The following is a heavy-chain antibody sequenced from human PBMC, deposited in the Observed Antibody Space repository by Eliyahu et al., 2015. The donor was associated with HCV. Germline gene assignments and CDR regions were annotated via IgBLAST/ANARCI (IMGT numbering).Heavy chain of an antibody. D-gene: IGHD6-19*01. CDR3: AGGAGAFDI. CDR1: GFIVTSNY. CDR2: IYGGGYT. Sequence: EVQLVESGGGLIQPGGSLRLSCAASGFIVTSNYMSWVRQAPGKGLEWVSIIYGGGYTHNADXVKGRFTISRDNSKNTVYLQMNRLRAEDTAMYYCAGGAGAFDIWGQGTMVTVSS. V-gene: IGHV3-53*01. J-gene: IGHJ3*02.